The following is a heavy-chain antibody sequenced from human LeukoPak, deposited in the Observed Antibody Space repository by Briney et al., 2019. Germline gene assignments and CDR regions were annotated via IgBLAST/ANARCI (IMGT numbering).Heavy chain of an antibody. CDR1: GFTFSNYW. Sequence: QPGGSLRLSCAASGFTFSNYWMNWVRQAPGKGLEWVANIKQDGSEKYYVDSVKGRFAISRDNAKNSLYLQMNSLRAEDTAVYYCAELGITMIGGVWGKGTTVTISS. D-gene: IGHD3-10*02. CDR3: AELGITMIGGV. J-gene: IGHJ6*04. V-gene: IGHV3-7*01. CDR2: IKQDGSEK.